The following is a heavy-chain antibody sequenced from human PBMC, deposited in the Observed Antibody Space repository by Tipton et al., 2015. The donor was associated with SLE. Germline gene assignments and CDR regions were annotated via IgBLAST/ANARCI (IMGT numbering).Heavy chain of an antibody. CDR1: GFTFSSYG. CDR3: ARARYCSSTSCSYAFDI. J-gene: IGHJ3*02. D-gene: IGHD2-2*01. V-gene: IGHV3-33*01. Sequence: SLRLSCAASGFTFSSYGMHWVRQAPGKGLEWVAVIWYDGSNKYYADSVKGRFTISRDNSKNTLYLQMNSLRAEDTAVYYCARARYCSSTSCSYAFDIWGQGTMVTVSS. CDR2: IWYDGSNK.